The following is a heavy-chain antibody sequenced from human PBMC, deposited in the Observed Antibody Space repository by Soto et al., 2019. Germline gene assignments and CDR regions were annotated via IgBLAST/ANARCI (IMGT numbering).Heavy chain of an antibody. CDR2: IFYSGST. V-gene: IGHV4-59*08. CDR3: ARRYSRGFDY. CDR1: GGSIISYY. D-gene: IGHD6-13*01. J-gene: IGHJ4*02. Sequence: SETLSVTCTVSGGSIISYYWSWIRQPPWKGLEWIGYIFYSGSTNYNPSLKSRVTISVDTSKNQFSLTLSSVTAADTAVYYCARRYSRGFDYWGQATLVTVPS.